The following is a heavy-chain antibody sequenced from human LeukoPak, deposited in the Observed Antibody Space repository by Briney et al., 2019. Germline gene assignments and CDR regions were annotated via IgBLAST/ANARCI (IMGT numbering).Heavy chain of an antibody. V-gene: IGHV5-10-1*01. Sequence: GESLEISCKGSGDSSTSFWSSWVRQMPGKGLEWMGRIDPSDSYTNYSPSFQGHVTISADKSISTAFLQWSSLTASDTAMYYRARIVRAEAGMDVWGHGTTVTVSS. CDR2: IDPSDSYT. D-gene: IGHD6-13*01. CDR3: ARIVRAEAGMDV. J-gene: IGHJ6*02. CDR1: GDSSTSFW.